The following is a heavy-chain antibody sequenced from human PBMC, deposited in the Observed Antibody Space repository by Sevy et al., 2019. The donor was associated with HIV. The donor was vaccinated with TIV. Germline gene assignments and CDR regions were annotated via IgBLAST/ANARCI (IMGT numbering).Heavy chain of an antibody. V-gene: IGHV1-18*01. CDR1: GFLFDDYS. CDR2: IAGHSGDT. J-gene: IGHJ4*02. D-gene: IGHD3-10*01. Sequence: ASVKVSCKTSGFLFDDYSIAWIRQAPGQGLEWLGRIAGHSGDTVYAEKFQGRVTMTTRPSTRTVYMELRSLNVDDTGVYYCAGDRRFFYQYWGQGTSVTVSS. CDR3: AGDRRFFYQY.